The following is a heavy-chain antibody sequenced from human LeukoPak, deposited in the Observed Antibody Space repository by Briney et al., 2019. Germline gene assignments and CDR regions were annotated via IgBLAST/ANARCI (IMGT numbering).Heavy chain of an antibody. V-gene: IGHV3-53*01. CDR2: IYSGGST. Sequence: PGGSLRLSCAASGFTVSSNYMSWVRQAPGKGLEWVSIIYSGGSTYYADSVKGRFTISRDNSKNTLYLEMNSLRAEDTAVYYCAKVYGSSTKGYFDYWGQGTLVPVSS. J-gene: IGHJ4*02. CDR1: GFTVSSNY. D-gene: IGHD6-6*01. CDR3: AKVYGSSTKGYFDY.